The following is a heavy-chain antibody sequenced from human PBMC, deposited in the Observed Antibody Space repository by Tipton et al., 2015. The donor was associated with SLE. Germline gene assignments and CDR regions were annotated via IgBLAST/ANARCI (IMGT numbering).Heavy chain of an antibody. CDR2: IYHSGTT. CDR1: GGSISSGGYS. Sequence: TLSLTCAVSGGSISSGGYSWSWIRQPPGKGLEWIGYIYHSGTTYYNPSLKSRVTISVDRPKNHFSLKLSSVTAADTAVYYCARVGSSHYYYYYYLDVWGKGTTVTVSS. D-gene: IGHD6-6*01. J-gene: IGHJ6*03. CDR3: ARVGSSHYYYYYYLDV. V-gene: IGHV4-30-2*01.